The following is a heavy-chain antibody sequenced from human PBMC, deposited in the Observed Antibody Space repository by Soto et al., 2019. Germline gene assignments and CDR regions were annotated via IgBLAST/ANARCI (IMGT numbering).Heavy chain of an antibody. Sequence: SETLSLTCTVSDGSISSGDYYWSWIRQPSGKGLEWIGYIYYSGSTYYNPSLKSRVTISVDTSKNQFSLKLSSVTAADTAVYYCARVGHYYDSSGYYYGVYYYYYYGMDVWGQGTTVTVSS. CDR3: ARVGHYYDSSGYYYGVYYYYYYGMDV. D-gene: IGHD3-22*01. J-gene: IGHJ6*02. CDR2: IYYSGST. CDR1: DGSISSGDYY. V-gene: IGHV4-30-4*01.